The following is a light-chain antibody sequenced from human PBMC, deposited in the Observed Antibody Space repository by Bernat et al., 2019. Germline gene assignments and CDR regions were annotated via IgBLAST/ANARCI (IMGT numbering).Light chain of an antibody. Sequence: DLVMTQSPLSLPVTLGQPASISCRSSQSLVSSDGNTYLNWFQQRPGQSPRRLIYMVSKRDSGVPDRFSGSGSGTDFTLKISRVAAEDVGVYYCMQGTHWPRAFGHGTKVEIK. CDR1: QSLVSSDGNTY. V-gene: IGKV2-30*01. CDR2: MVS. J-gene: IGKJ1*01. CDR3: MQGTHWPRA.